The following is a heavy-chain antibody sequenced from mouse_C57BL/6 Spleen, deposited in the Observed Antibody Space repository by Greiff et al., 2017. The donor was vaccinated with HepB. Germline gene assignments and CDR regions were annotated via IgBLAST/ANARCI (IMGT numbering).Heavy chain of an antibody. CDR1: GFTFSSYA. CDR3: ARDGDWDGGYYFDY. D-gene: IGHD4-1*01. Sequence: EVQGVESGGGLVKPGGSLKLSCAASGFTFSSYAMSWVRQTPEKRLEWVATISDGGSYTYYPDNVKGRFTISRDNAKNNLYLQMSHLKSEDTAMYYCARDGDWDGGYYFDYWGQGTTLTVSS. CDR2: ISDGGSYT. V-gene: IGHV5-4*01. J-gene: IGHJ2*01.